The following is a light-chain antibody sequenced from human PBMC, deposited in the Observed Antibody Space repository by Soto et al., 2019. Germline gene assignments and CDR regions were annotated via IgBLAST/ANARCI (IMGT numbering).Light chain of an antibody. J-gene: IGKJ2*01. Sequence: EIVMTQSPATLSVSPGERATLSCRASQTVSSNLAWYQQKPGQPPRLLVYGASTRATDIPARFSGSGSGTEFTPTISSLQSEDFAVYYCQQSNNWPYTFGQGTKLEIK. CDR1: QTVSSN. CDR2: GAS. V-gene: IGKV3-15*01. CDR3: QQSNNWPYT.